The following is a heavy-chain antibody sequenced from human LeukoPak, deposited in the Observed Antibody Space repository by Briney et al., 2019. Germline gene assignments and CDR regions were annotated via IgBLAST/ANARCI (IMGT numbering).Heavy chain of an antibody. D-gene: IGHD3-3*01. CDR2: INHSGST. CDR3: ARHESGDFGVVNEYYFDY. CDR1: GGSFSGYY. Sequence: SETLSLTCAVYGGSFSGYYWSWIRQPPGKGLEWIGEINHSGSTNYNPSLKSRVTISVDTSKNQFSLKLSSVTAADTAVYYCARHESGDFGVVNEYYFDYWGQGTLVTVSS. V-gene: IGHV4-34*01. J-gene: IGHJ4*02.